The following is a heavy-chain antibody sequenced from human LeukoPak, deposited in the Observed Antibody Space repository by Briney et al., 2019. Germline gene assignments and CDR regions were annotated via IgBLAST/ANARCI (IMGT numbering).Heavy chain of an antibody. CDR1: EFTFDDYA. Sequence: GGSLRLSCAASEFTFDDYAMHWVRQAPGKGLEWVSGISWNSGSIDYADSVKGRFTISRDNAKNSLYLQMNSLRAEDTAVYYCARQNYYDSSGPEGYFDYWGQGTLVTVSS. CDR2: ISWNSGSI. V-gene: IGHV3-9*01. D-gene: IGHD3-22*01. CDR3: ARQNYYDSSGPEGYFDY. J-gene: IGHJ4*02.